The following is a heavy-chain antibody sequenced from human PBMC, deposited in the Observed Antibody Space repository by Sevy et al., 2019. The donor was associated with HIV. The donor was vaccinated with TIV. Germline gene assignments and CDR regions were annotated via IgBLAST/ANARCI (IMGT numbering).Heavy chain of an antibody. CDR1: GFTFSSHG. CDR3: AKDRPRPYYDFWSGWGANWFDP. J-gene: IGHJ5*02. V-gene: IGHV3-30*18. CDR2: ISYDGSNK. D-gene: IGHD3-3*01. Sequence: GGSLRLSCAASGFTFSSHGMHWVRQAPGKGLEWVAVISYDGSNKYYADSVKGRFTISRDNSKNTLYLQMNSLRAEDTAVYYCAKDRPRPYYDFWSGWGANWFDPWGQGTLVTVSS.